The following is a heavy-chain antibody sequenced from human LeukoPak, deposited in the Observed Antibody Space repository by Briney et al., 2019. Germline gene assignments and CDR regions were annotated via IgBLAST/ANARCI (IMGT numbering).Heavy chain of an antibody. Sequence: ASVKVSCKASGGTFSSYAISWVRQAPGQRLEWMGWINAGNGNTKYSQKFQGRVTITRDTSASTAYMELSSLRSEDTAVYYCARTGSLTGYYYFDYWGQGTLVTVSS. CDR1: GGTFSSYA. V-gene: IGHV1-3*01. J-gene: IGHJ4*02. D-gene: IGHD3-9*01. CDR3: ARTGSLTGYYYFDY. CDR2: INAGNGNT.